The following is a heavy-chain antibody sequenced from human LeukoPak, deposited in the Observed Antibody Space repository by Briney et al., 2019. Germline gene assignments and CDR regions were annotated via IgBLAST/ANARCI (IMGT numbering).Heavy chain of an antibody. CDR1: GGSISSGGYD. Sequence: PSQTLSLTCTVSGGSISSGGYDWSWIRQHPGKGLEWIGYIYYSGSTYYNPSLKSRVTISVDTSKNQFSLKLSSVTAADTAVYYCAREKGDSTSSTDAFDIWGQGTMVTVSS. V-gene: IGHV4-31*03. D-gene: IGHD2-2*01. CDR2: IYYSGST. CDR3: AREKGDSTSSTDAFDI. J-gene: IGHJ3*02.